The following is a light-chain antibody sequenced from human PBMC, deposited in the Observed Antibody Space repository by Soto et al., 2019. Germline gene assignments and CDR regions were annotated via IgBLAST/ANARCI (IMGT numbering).Light chain of an antibody. Sequence: QSALDQPASVSGHFGQSITTSCSGPNTDLGVYGYVSWYHHNPGKAPTLLIYDVNNRPSGISDRFSGSKSGDTASLTISGLQAEDEAGYFCFSKISGFVYGFGTGTKVTV. CDR2: DVN. CDR3: FSKISGFVYG. J-gene: IGLJ1*01. V-gene: IGLV2-14*01. CDR1: NTDLGVYGY.